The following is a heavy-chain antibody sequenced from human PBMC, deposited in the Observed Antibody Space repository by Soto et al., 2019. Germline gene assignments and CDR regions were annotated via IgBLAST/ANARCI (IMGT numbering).Heavy chain of an antibody. J-gene: IGHJ6*02. D-gene: IGHD1-7*01. CDR3: ATDQLELTTGYYYYGMDV. CDR2: FDPGDGET. V-gene: IGHV1-24*01. CDR1: GYTLTELS. Sequence: ASVKVSCKVSGYTLTELSMHWVRQAPGKGLEWMGGFDPGDGETIYAQKFQGRVTMTEDTSTDTAYMELSSLRSEDTAVYYCATDQLELTTGYYYYGMDVWGQGTTVTVSS.